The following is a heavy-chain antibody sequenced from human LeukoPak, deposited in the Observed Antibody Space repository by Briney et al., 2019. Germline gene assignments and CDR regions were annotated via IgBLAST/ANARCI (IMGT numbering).Heavy chain of an antibody. CDR3: AKDPQTQYSGCDSGAFDI. V-gene: IGHV3-9*01. CDR2: ISWNSGSI. J-gene: IGHJ3*02. D-gene: IGHD5-12*01. Sequence: TGGSLRLSCAASGFTFDDYAMHWVRQAPGKGLEWVSGISWNSGSIGYADSVKGRFTISRDNAKNSLYLQMNSLRAEDTALYYCAKDPQTQYSGCDSGAFDIWGQGTMVTVSS. CDR1: GFTFDDYA.